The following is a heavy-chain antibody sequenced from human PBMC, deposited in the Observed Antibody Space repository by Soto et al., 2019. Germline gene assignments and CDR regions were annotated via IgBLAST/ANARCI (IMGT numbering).Heavy chain of an antibody. V-gene: IGHV3-30-3*01. Sequence: PGGSLRLSCAASGFTFSSYAMHWVRQAPGKGLEWVAVISYDGSNKYYADSVKGRFTISRDNSKNTLYLQMNSLRAEDTAVYYCARPYYDSSGYYYVPIDYWGQGTLVTVSS. CDR2: ISYDGSNK. J-gene: IGHJ4*02. CDR3: ARPYYDSSGYYYVPIDY. D-gene: IGHD3-22*01. CDR1: GFTFSSYA.